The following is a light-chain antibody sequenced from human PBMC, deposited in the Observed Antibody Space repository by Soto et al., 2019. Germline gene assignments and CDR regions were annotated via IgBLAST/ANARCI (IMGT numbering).Light chain of an antibody. J-gene: IGLJ3*02. CDR2: EVS. CDR1: SSDIGVYNY. V-gene: IGLV2-14*01. Sequence: QSALTQPASVSGSPGQSITISCTGTSSDIGVYNYVSWYQQHPGKAPKLMICEVSNRPSGVSSRFSGSKSGNTASLTISGLRAEDEADYYCTSFTTTSIWVFGGGTKLTVL. CDR3: TSFTTTSIWV.